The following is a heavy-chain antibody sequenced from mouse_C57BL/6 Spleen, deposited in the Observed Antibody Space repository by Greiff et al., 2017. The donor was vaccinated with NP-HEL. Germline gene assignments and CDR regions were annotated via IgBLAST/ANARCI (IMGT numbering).Heavy chain of an antibody. CDR3: ASRGPDYYGSSYEAMDY. CDR1: GYTFTSYW. Sequence: QVQLQQPGAELVRPGSSVKLSCKASGYTFTSYWMHWVKQRPIQGLEWIGNIDPSDSETHYNQKFKDKATLTVDKSSSTAYMQLSSLTSEDSAVYYCASRGPDYYGSSYEAMDYWGQGTSVTVSS. D-gene: IGHD1-1*01. CDR2: IDPSDSET. J-gene: IGHJ4*01. V-gene: IGHV1-52*01.